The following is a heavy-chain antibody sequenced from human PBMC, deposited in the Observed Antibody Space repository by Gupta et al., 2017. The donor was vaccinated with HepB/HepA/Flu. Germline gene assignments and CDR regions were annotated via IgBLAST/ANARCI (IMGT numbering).Heavy chain of an antibody. V-gene: IGHV3-11*01. CDR1: GFTFSDYY. D-gene: IGHD5-24*01. J-gene: IGHJ4*02. Sequence: QVHLVASGGGLVKPGGSLRLSCAASGFTFSDYYMGWIRQAPGKGLEWISHISSSGDTIYYTDSVKGRFTISRDNAKNSLFLQMNSLVAEDTAVYDCARDPIRRDGYNYDYWGQGTLVTVSS. CDR2: ISSSGDTI. CDR3: ARDPIRRDGYNYDY.